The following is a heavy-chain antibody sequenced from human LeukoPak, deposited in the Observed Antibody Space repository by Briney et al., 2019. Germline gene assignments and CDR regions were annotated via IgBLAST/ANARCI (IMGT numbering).Heavy chain of an antibody. CDR2: IYYSGST. Sequence: SETLSLTCTVSGGYISSSSYYCTWIRQPPGKGLEWIGYIYYSGSTNYNPSLKSRVTASVDTSKNQFSLNLSSVTAADTAVYYCARSLRYCSGGSCYYTMDVWGQGTTVTVSS. CDR1: GGYISSSSYY. D-gene: IGHD2-15*01. J-gene: IGHJ6*02. V-gene: IGHV4-61*01. CDR3: ARSLRYCSGGSCYYTMDV.